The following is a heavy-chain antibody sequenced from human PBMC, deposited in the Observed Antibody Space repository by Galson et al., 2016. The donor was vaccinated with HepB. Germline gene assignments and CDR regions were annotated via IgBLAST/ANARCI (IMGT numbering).Heavy chain of an antibody. D-gene: IGHD4-11*01. CDR3: ARARYSNLPLGY. CDR1: GFIFSDYY. V-gene: IGHV3-11*01. CDR2: ISSSGNTM. J-gene: IGHJ4*02. Sequence: SLRLSCAASGFIFSDYYMSWIRQAPGKGLEWISYISSSGNTMYNADSVKGRFTISRDNAKNSLYLQMNSLRADDTAVYYCARARYSNLPLGYWGQGTLATVSS.